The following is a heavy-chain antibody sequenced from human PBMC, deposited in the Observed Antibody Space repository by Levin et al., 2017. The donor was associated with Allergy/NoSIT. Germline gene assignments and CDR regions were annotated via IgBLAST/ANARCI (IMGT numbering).Heavy chain of an antibody. D-gene: IGHD3-3*01. J-gene: IGHJ4*02. V-gene: IGHV3-48*03. CDR2: TSSSGSTI. CDR3: ARQLGNFWSGYNYFDY. CDR1: GFTFSSYE. Sequence: SCAASGFTFSSYEMNWVRQAPGKGLEWVSYTSSSGSTIYYADSVKGRFTISRDNAKNSLYLQMNSLRAEDTAVYYCARQLGNFWSGYNYFDYWGQGTLVTVSS.